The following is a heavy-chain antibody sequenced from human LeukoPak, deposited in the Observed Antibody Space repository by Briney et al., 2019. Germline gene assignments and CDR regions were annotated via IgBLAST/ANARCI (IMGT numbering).Heavy chain of an antibody. Sequence: PGRSLRLSCVASGFTFNDYAMHWVRRAPGKGLEWVAGINWNSGSVGYGDSVKGRFTISRDNSKNTLYLQMNSLRAEDTAVYYCAKDIYGDYGGLDYWGQGTLVTVSS. CDR1: GFTFNDYA. D-gene: IGHD4-17*01. V-gene: IGHV3-9*01. J-gene: IGHJ4*02. CDR3: AKDIYGDYGGLDY. CDR2: INWNSGSV.